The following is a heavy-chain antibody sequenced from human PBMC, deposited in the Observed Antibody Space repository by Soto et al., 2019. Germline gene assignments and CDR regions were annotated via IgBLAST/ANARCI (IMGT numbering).Heavy chain of an antibody. CDR2: INAANGNT. CDR3: ARDQRRDYDFWSGYSQGFDH. J-gene: IGHJ4*02. Sequence: QVQLVQSGAEVKKPGASVTVSCKTSGYSFTYHAIHWVRQAPGQRLEWMGWINAANGNTRTSQKFQGRLTMTRDTSTTTAYLDLSSLRSEDTAVYYCARDQRRDYDFWSGYSQGFDHWGQVTQVTVSS. V-gene: IGHV1-3*01. CDR1: GYSFTYHA. D-gene: IGHD3-3*01.